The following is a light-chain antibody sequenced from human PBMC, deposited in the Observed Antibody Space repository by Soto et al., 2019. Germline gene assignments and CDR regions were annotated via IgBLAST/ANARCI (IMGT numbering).Light chain of an antibody. CDR1: SSDIGGYDF. Sequence: QSALTQPASVSGSPGQSLTISCTGTSSDIGGYDFVSWYRQQPGKAPKLLIYEVSHRPSGVSSRFSASKSGNTASLTISGLQAEDEGDYYCGSYTISSTTVFGTGTKVTVL. J-gene: IGLJ1*01. CDR3: GSYTISSTTV. CDR2: EVS. V-gene: IGLV2-14*01.